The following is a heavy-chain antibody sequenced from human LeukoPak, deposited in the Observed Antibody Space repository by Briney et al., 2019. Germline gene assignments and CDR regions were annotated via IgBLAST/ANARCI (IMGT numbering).Heavy chain of an antibody. D-gene: IGHD5-18*01. CDR2: IYTSGST. Sequence: SETLSLTCTVSGGSISSYYWSWIRQPPGKGLEWIGRIYTSGSTNYNPSLKSRVTISVDTSKNQFSLKLSSVTAADTAVYYCARDSSDVSGYSYGQGYYYYYYMDVWGKGTTVTVSS. J-gene: IGHJ6*03. CDR1: GGSISSYY. CDR3: ARDSSDVSGYSYGQGYYYYYYMDV. V-gene: IGHV4-4*08.